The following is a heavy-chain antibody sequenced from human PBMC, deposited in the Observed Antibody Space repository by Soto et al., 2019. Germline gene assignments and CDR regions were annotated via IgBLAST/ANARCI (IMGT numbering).Heavy chain of an antibody. CDR1: GFTFSSYE. Sequence: EMQLVQSGGGLVQPGGSLRLSCAASGFTFSSYEMHWVRQAPGKGLEWISYISSSGTGTYYAYSVRGRFTMSRDNTKNSGSLQMYSLRAEDTAIYYCVRDLHEPLAADALREANWGQGTQVTVSS. CDR2: ISSSGTGT. D-gene: IGHD4-17*01. CDR3: VRDLHEPLAADALREAN. J-gene: IGHJ4*02. V-gene: IGHV3-48*03.